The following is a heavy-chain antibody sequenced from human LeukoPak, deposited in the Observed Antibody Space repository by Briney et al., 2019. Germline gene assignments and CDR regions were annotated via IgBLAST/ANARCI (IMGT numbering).Heavy chain of an antibody. CDR1: GGTFSCYA. J-gene: IGHJ4*02. Sequence: SVKVSCKASGGTFSCYAISWVRRAPGQGLEWMGRIIPILGIANYAQKFQGRVTITADKSTSTAYMELSSLRSEDTAVYYCARDVTSGWNRRIDYWGQGTLVTVSS. D-gene: IGHD6-19*01. CDR3: ARDVTSGWNRRIDY. CDR2: IIPILGIA. V-gene: IGHV1-69*04.